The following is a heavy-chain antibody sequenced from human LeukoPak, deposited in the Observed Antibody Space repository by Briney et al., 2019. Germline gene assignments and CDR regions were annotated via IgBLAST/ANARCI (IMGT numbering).Heavy chain of an antibody. Sequence: APVKVSCKASGYTFSGYYMHWVRQAPRQGLEWMGWVHPNSGDTNYAQKFQGRVTMTRDTSISTAYLELSGLTSDDTALYYCARDGPAVVPLDYWGQGTLVTVSS. CDR3: ARDGPAVVPLDY. D-gene: IGHD2-2*01. V-gene: IGHV1-2*02. J-gene: IGHJ4*02. CDR1: GYTFSGYY. CDR2: VHPNSGDT.